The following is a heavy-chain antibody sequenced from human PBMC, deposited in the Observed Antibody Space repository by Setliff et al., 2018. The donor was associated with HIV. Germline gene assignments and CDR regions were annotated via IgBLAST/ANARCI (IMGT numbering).Heavy chain of an antibody. CDR1: GYFISSGYY. D-gene: IGHD2-15*01. Sequence: SETLSLTCAVSGYFISSGYYWSWLRQPAGKGLEWIGRIYSNGKTDYNPSLKSRVTISEDTSENQYSLKLTSLIAADTAVYYCARSLAYCSGGGCSSGNYYYMDVWGKGTTVTVSS. CDR3: ARSLAYCSGGGCSSGNYYYMDV. J-gene: IGHJ6*03. V-gene: IGHV4-38-2*01. CDR2: IYSNGKT.